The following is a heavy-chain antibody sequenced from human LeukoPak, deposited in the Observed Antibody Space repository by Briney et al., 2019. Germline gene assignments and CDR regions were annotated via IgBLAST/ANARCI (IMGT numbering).Heavy chain of an antibody. J-gene: IGHJ6*02. CDR1: GVSFSGYY. CDR2: INHSGST. Sequence: SETLSLTCAAYGVSFSGYYWSWIRQPPGRGLEWIGEINHSGSTNYNPSLKSRVTISVDTSKNQFSLKLSSVTAADTAVYYCARVPYCSGGSCNYYYYYGMDVWGQGTTVTVSS. CDR3: ARVPYCSGGSCNYYYYYGMDV. V-gene: IGHV4-34*01. D-gene: IGHD2-15*01.